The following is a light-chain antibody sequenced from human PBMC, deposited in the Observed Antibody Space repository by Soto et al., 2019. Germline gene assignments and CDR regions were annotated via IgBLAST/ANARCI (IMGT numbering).Light chain of an antibody. J-gene: IGLJ2*01. CDR3: PSWTTSTTMV. V-gene: IGLV2-14*03. CDR2: DVN. Sequence: QSALTQPASVSGSPGQSITISCTGTSSDIGAYNFVSWYQQHPGKAPKLMLYDVNIRPSGVSNRFSGSKSGNTASLTISGRQAEPAADYHGPSWTTSTTMVFGGRTKVTGL. CDR1: SSDIGAYNF.